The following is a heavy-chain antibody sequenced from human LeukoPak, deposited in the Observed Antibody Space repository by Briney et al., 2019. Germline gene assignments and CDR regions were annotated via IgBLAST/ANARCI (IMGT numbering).Heavy chain of an antibody. Sequence: SETLSLTCAVYGGSFSGYYWSWIRQPPGKGLEWIGEINHSGSTNYNPSLKSRVTISVDTSKNQFSLKLSSVTAADTAVYYCARDLDYYGSGGEWFDPWAREPWSPSPQ. V-gene: IGHV4-34*01. CDR3: ARDLDYYGSGGEWFDP. CDR2: INHSGST. J-gene: IGHJ5*02. D-gene: IGHD3-10*01. CDR1: GGSFSGYY.